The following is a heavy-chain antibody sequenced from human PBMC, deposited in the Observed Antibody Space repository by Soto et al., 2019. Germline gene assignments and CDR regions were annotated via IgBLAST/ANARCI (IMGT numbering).Heavy chain of an antibody. J-gene: IGHJ4*02. V-gene: IGHV4-39*01. CDR1: GGSISSSSYY. D-gene: IGHD3-22*01. CDR3: ARPPLTMIAHPFDY. CDR2: IYYSGST. Sequence: SETLSLTCTVSGGSISSSSYYWGWIRQPPGKGLEWIGSIYYSGSTYYNPSLKSRVTISVDTSKNQFSLKLSSVTAADTAVYYCARPPLTMIAHPFDYWGQGTTVTVSS.